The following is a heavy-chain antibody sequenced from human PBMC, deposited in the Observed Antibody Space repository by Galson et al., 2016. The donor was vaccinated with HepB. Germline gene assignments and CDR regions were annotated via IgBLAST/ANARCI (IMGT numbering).Heavy chain of an antibody. J-gene: IGHJ4*02. Sequence: SVKVSCKASGYTFTRYDIHWVRQATGQGLEWMGWMNPNNGNTAYGQKFQGRLTMTRDTSISAAYMDLHSLRSEDTAVYYCARVEYSSPSGANRFDFWGQGTLVTVSS. CDR2: MNPNNGNT. D-gene: IGHD6-6*01. CDR3: ARVEYSSPSGANRFDF. V-gene: IGHV1-8*01. CDR1: GYTFTRYD.